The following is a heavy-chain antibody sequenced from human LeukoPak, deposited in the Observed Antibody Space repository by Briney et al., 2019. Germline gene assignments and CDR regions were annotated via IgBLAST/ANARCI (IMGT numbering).Heavy chain of an antibody. CDR3: AKVWSNFHDAAASHN. J-gene: IGHJ4*02. CDR2: ISGRGNST. CDR1: GFNYSNYA. V-gene: IGHV3-23*01. Sequence: PGGSLRLSCTASGFNYSNYAMNWVRQAPGKGLEWVAGISGRGNSTYYADSVKGRFTISRDNSKNTLHLQMNSLRAEDTALYYCAKVWSNFHDAAASHNGGQGTLVIVSS. D-gene: IGHD2-15*01.